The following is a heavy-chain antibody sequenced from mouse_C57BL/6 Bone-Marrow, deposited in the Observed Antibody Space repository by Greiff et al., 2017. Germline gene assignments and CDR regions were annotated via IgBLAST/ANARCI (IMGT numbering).Heavy chain of an antibody. Sequence: QVQLQQSGPGLVQPSQSLSITCTASGFSLTSYGVHWVRQSPGKGLEWLGVIWSGGSTDYNAAFVSRLSISKDNSESHVFCKMNSLQADDTAIYYCARGGDYDGFAYWGQGTLVTVSA. J-gene: IGHJ3*01. V-gene: IGHV2-2*01. CDR3: ARGGDYDGFAY. CDR1: GFSLTSYG. D-gene: IGHD2-4*01. CDR2: IWSGGST.